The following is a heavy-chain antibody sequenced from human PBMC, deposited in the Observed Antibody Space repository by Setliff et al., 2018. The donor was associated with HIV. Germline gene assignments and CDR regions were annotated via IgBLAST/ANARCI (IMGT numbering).Heavy chain of an antibody. CDR1: GFTFSAHQ. V-gene: IGHV3-7*03. CDR2: IKADGTDK. CDR3: ARHLIGDYYYFDY. D-gene: IGHD4-17*01. J-gene: IGHJ4*02. Sequence: GESLKISCAASGFTFSAHQMSWVRQPPGKGLEWVANIKADGTDKYYVDSVKGRFAISRDNSKNSLYLQMNSLRAGDTAVYYCARHLIGDYYYFDYWGQGTLVTVSS.